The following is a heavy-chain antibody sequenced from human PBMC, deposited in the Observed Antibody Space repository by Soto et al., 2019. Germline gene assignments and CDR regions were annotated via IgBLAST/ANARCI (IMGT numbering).Heavy chain of an antibody. CDR1: GFTFSSYW. V-gene: IGHV3-7*01. Sequence: GGSLRLSCTASGFTFSSYWMIWVRQAPGKGLEWVANIKEDGSEKYYVDSVKGRFTISRDNAKSSLYLQMNSLRAEDTAVFYCARSGDNYNRLDYWGQGTPVTVSS. D-gene: IGHD1-1*01. J-gene: IGHJ4*02. CDR3: ARSGDNYNRLDY. CDR2: IKEDGSEK.